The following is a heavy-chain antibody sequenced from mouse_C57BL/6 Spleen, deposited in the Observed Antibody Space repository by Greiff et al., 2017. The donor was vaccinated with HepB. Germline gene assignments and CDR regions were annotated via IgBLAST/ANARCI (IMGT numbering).Heavy chain of an antibody. CDR3: ARDGDGYSAWFAY. CDR1: GFTFSSYA. Sequence: VQLKESGGGLVKPGGSLKLSCAASGFTFSSYAMSWVRQTPEKRLEWVATISDGGSYTYYPDNVKGRFTLSRDNAKNNLYLQMSHLKSEDTAMYYCARDGDGYSAWFAYWGQGTLVTVSA. V-gene: IGHV5-4*01. D-gene: IGHD2-3*01. CDR2: ISDGGSYT. J-gene: IGHJ3*01.